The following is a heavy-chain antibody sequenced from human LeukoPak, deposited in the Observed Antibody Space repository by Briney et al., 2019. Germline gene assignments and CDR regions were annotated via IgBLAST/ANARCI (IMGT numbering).Heavy chain of an antibody. V-gene: IGHV1-18*04. CDR3: ARPYYYDSSEYGY. CDR2: ISAYNGNT. D-gene: IGHD3-22*01. CDR1: GYSFTSYW. J-gene: IGHJ4*02. Sequence: GESLKISCKGSGYSFTSYWIGWVRQAPGQGLAWMGWISAYNGNTNYAQKLQGRVTMTTDTSTSTAYMELRSLRSDDTAVYYCARPYYYDSSEYGYWGQGTLVTVSS.